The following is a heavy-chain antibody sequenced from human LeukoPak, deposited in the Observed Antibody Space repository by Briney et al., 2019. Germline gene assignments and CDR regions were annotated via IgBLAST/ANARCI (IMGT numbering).Heavy chain of an antibody. CDR1: GGTFSSYA. CDR3: ARDVTWGPLLTYYYYYGMDV. Sequence: SVKVSCKASGGTFSSYAISWVRQAPGQGLEWMGGIIPIFGTANYAQKFQGRVRITADESTSTAYMELSSLRSEDTAVYYCARDVTWGPLLTYYYYYGMDVWGQGTTVTVSS. D-gene: IGHD7-27*01. CDR2: IIPIFGTA. J-gene: IGHJ6*02. V-gene: IGHV1-69*13.